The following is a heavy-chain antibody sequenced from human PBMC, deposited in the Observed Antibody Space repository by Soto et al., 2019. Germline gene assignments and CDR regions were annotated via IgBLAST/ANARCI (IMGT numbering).Heavy chain of an antibody. V-gene: IGHV4-31*03. CDR1: GASISSGAYF. J-gene: IGHJ6*02. Sequence: QVQLQGSGPRLVKPSQTLSLTCSVSGASISSGAYFWTWIRHHPGKGLEWIGYIYYSVSTSYTYQYPSLQSRVNISVYTSKNLFSLRVTSVTAAVTATYYCARDKGPDTYGQNRIRDYSYAMDVWGRGTTVIVSS. CDR3: ARDKGPDTYGQNRIRDYSYAMDV. CDR2: IYYSVST. D-gene: IGHD5-18*01.